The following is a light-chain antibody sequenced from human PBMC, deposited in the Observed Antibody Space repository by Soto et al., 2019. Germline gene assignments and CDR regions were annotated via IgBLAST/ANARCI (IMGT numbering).Light chain of an antibody. CDR1: QSVSSY. CDR2: GAS. V-gene: IGKV3-20*01. Sequence: EIVLTQSPGILSLSPGERATLSCRASQSVSSYLAWYQQKPGQAPRLLIYGASSRATGIPDRFTGSGSGTDFTLTISRLEPEDFALYYCHQRQSWPRTFGQGTKVDIK. CDR3: HQRQSWPRT. J-gene: IGKJ1*01.